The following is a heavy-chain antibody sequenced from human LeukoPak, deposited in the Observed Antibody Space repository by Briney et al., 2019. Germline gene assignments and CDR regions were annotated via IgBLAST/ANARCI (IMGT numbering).Heavy chain of an antibody. CDR2: ISYDGSNK. D-gene: IGHD3-3*01. CDR1: GFTFSSYR. Sequence: PGGSLRLSCAVSGFTFSSYRMSWVRQAPGKGLEWVAVISYDGSNKYYADSVKGRFTISRDNSKNTLYLQMNSLRAEDTAVYYCAKDLRITIFGVPWFDPWGQGTLVTVSS. CDR3: AKDLRITIFGVPWFDP. J-gene: IGHJ5*02. V-gene: IGHV3-30*18.